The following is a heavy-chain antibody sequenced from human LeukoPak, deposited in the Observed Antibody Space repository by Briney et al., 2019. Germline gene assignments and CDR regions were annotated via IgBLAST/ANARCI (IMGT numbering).Heavy chain of an antibody. J-gene: IGHJ4*02. CDR1: GYSISSGYY. V-gene: IGHV4-38-2*01. CDR2: IYHSGST. Sequence: PSETLSLTCAVSGYSISSGYYWGWIRQPPGKGLEWIGSIYHSGSTYYNPSLKSRVTISVDTSKNQFSLKLSSVTAAGTAVYYCASFLYYDFWSGYYRFDYWGQGTLVTVSS. CDR3: ASFLYYDFWSGYYRFDY. D-gene: IGHD3-3*01.